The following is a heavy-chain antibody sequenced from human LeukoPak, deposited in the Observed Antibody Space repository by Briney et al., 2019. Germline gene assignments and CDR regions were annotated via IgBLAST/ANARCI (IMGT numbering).Heavy chain of an antibody. CDR1: GFIFENYY. V-gene: IGHV3-11*01. Sequence: GGSLRLSCTASGFIFENYYMSWIRQAPGKGLEGVSYISSSGSTIYYADSVKGRFTISRDNAKNSLYLQMNSLRAEDTAVYYCARFRSGSYHWARAYYYMDVWGKGTTVTISS. CDR2: ISSSGSTI. J-gene: IGHJ6*03. D-gene: IGHD3-10*01. CDR3: ARFRSGSYHWARAYYYMDV.